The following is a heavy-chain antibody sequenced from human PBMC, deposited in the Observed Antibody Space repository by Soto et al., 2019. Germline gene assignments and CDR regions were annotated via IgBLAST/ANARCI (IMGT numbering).Heavy chain of an antibody. CDR3: VRDGTKTLRDWFDT. Sequence: PXETLYLTCTVSGASISGFYWSWIRKSAGKGLEWIGRIYATGTTDYNPSLKSRVMMSVDTSKKQFSLKLRSVTAADTAVYYCVRDGTKTLRDWFDTRGQGLSVTVS. V-gene: IGHV4-4*07. D-gene: IGHD1-1*01. J-gene: IGHJ5*02. CDR1: GASISGFY. CDR2: IYATGTT.